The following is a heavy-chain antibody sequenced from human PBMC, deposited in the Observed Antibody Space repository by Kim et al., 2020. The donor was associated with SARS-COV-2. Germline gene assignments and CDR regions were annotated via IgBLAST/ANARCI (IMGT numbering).Heavy chain of an antibody. Sequence: RTYYNPSRKGGVTISVDTTKSQFSLKLSSVTAADTAVYYCARGAHMYFDYWGQGTLVTVSS. D-gene: IGHD2-21*01. V-gene: IGHV4-31*02. CDR3: ARGAHMYFDY. CDR2: RT. J-gene: IGHJ4*02.